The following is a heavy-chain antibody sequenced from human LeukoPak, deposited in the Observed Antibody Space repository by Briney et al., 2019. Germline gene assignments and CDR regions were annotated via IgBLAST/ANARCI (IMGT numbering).Heavy chain of an antibody. J-gene: IGHJ5*02. CDR1: GGSISSYY. CDR2: IYTSGST. D-gene: IGHD6-13*01. V-gene: IGHV4-4*07. CDR3: ARDASIAAAGDNWFDP. Sequence: SETLSLTCTVSGGSISSYYWNWIRQPAGKGLEWIGRIYTSGSTNYNPSLKSQVTMSVDTSKNQFSLKLSSVTAADTAVYYCARDASIAAAGDNWFDPWGQGTLVTVSS.